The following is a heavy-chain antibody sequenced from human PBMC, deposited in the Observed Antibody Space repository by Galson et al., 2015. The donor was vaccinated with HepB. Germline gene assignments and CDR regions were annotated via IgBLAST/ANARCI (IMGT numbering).Heavy chain of an antibody. CDR1: GFTVSSNY. V-gene: IGHV3-30*03. D-gene: IGHD5-18*01. Sequence: SLRLSCAASGFTVSSNYMSWVRQAPGKGLEWVAVISYDGSNKYYADSVKGRFTISRDNSKNTLYLQMNSLRAEDTAVYYCAREAGWDTAMVPQAPPKDYWGQGTLVTVSS. CDR3: AREAGWDTAMVPQAPPKDY. CDR2: ISYDGSNK. J-gene: IGHJ4*02.